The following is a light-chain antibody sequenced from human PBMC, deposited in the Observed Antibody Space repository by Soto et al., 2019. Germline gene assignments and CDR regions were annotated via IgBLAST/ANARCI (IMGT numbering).Light chain of an antibody. Sequence: DIKMTQSPSTLSSSVGESAIITCRVSQSICYWVAWYHQNPGNAPNLLIYDATSAESGVTSRFSGSGSGTAFTLTISSLQPDEFATYYCQQYEYFSQTFGQGTKV. CDR3: QQYEYFSQT. CDR2: DAT. V-gene: IGKV1-5*01. J-gene: IGKJ2*01. CDR1: QSICYW.